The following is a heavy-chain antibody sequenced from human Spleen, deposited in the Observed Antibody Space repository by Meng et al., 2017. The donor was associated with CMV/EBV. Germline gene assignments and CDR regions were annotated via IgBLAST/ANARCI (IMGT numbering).Heavy chain of an antibody. D-gene: IGHD6-6*01. V-gene: IGHV3-21*01. CDR2: ITSGKNYI. CDR3: ARESSSSFVLDV. CDR1: GVTFSNYG. J-gene: IGHJ6*02. Sequence: GGSLRLSCAASGVTFSNYGMSWVRQAPGKGLEWVSSITSGKNYIYYTDSVKGRFTISRDNAKNSLYLQMNSLRAEDTAVYYCARESSSSFVLDVWGQGTTVTVSS.